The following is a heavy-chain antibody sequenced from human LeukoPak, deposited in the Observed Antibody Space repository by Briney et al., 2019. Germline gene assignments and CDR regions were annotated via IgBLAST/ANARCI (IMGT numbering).Heavy chain of an antibody. CDR1: GFSFTNSA. Sequence: SVKVSCKASGFSFTNSAVQWVRQARGQRLEWIGWIVVGSGNTNYAQKFQERVTITRDRSTSTAYLGLSSLRSEDTAVYYCAADSRQLQPHDAFDIWGQGTMVTVSS. CDR3: AADSRQLQPHDAFDI. D-gene: IGHD1-1*01. CDR2: IVVGSGNT. J-gene: IGHJ3*02. V-gene: IGHV1-58*01.